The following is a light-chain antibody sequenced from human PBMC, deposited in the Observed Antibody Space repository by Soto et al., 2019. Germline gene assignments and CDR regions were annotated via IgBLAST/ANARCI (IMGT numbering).Light chain of an antibody. J-gene: IGLJ3*02. Sequence: QSLPTQPPSVSGAPGQRVTISCTGSSSNIGAGYDVHWYHQLPGTPPKLLIHGNNNRPSGVPDRFSGSRSGTSASLAITGLQAEDEAYYYCQSYDSSLSVWVFGGGTKLTVL. CDR1: SSNIGAGYD. CDR2: GNN. V-gene: IGLV1-40*01. CDR3: QSYDSSLSVWV.